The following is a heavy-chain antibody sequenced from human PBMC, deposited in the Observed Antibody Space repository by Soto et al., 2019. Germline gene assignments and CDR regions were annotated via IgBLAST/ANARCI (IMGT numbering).Heavy chain of an antibody. CDR2: IIPLFGTT. V-gene: IGHV1-69*01. D-gene: IGHD3-10*01. CDR1: GDTFKNCG. J-gene: IGHJ6*02. Sequence: QVQVVQSGVEVRRPGSSVKVSCKASGDTFKNCGISWVRQSPGQGLEWMGGIIPLFGTTDFAQRFQGRLTITTDESTTTAYIELSRLRSEETATYYCAAELGFGNLSVVWGQGTTVIVSS. CDR3: AAELGFGNLSVV.